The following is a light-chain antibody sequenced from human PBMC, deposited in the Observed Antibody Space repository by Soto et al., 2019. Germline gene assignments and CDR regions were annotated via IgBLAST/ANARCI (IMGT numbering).Light chain of an antibody. J-gene: IGLJ1*01. Sequence: QSVLTQPPSASWSPGQSVTISCTVTSSDVGGYNYVSWYQQHPGKAPKLMIYEVSERPSGVPDRFSGSKSSNTASLTVSGLQAEDEADYYCSSYAGSNNFVFGTGTKVTVL. CDR1: SSDVGGYNY. V-gene: IGLV2-8*01. CDR2: EVS. CDR3: SSYAGSNNFV.